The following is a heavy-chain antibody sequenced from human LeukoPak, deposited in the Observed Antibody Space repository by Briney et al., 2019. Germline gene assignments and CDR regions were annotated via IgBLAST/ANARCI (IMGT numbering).Heavy chain of an antibody. V-gene: IGHV3-48*01. D-gene: IGHD3-16*02. CDR2: ISSTSATI. CDR3: ARAPSAGNFVLYYFDY. J-gene: IGHJ4*02. Sequence: PGGSLRLSCAASGFSHSSYSMNWVRQAPGKGLEWVSYISSTSATIYYADSVKGRFTISRDNAKNSLYLQMNSLRAEDTAVYYCARAPSAGNFVLYYFDYWGQGTLVTVSS. CDR1: GFSHSSYS.